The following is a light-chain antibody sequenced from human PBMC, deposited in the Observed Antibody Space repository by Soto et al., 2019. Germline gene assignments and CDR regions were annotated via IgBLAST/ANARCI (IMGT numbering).Light chain of an antibody. Sequence: EIVLTQSPGTLYLSPGERATLSCRASQSVSSYLAWYQQKPGQATRLLIYNAFNRATGIPDRFSGIGSGTDFPLTISSLEPEDFAVYYCHQRSNWPLTFGGGTKVEI. CDR1: QSVSSY. CDR3: HQRSNWPLT. J-gene: IGKJ4*01. V-gene: IGKV3-11*01. CDR2: NAF.